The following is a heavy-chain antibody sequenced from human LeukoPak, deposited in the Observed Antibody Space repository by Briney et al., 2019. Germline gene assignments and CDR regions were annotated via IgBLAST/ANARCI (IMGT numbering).Heavy chain of an antibody. J-gene: IGHJ6*02. CDR3: ARGHCSGGSCYSPYYYYGMDV. V-gene: IGHV1-8*02. Sequence: GASVKVSCKASGYTFTSYDINWVRQATGQGLEWMGWMNPNSGDSGYAQKFQGRVTMTRNTSISTAYMELSSLRSEDTAVYYCARGHCSGGSCYSPYYYYGMDVWGQGTTVTVSS. CDR1: GYTFTSYD. D-gene: IGHD2-15*01. CDR2: MNPNSGDS.